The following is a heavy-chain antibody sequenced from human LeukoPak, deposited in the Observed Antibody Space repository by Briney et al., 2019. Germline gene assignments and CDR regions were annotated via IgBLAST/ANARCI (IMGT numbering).Heavy chain of an antibody. D-gene: IGHD2-15*01. CDR2: ISGSGGST. V-gene: IGHV3-23*01. J-gene: IGHJ4*02. CDR1: GFTFSDYY. CDR3: AKEGVVVVAATLDY. Sequence: GGSLRPSCAASGFTFSDYYMSWVRQAPGKGLEWVSAISGSGGSTYYADSVKGRFTISRDNSKNTLYLQMNSLRAEDTAVYYCAKEGVVVVAATLDYWGQGTLVTVSS.